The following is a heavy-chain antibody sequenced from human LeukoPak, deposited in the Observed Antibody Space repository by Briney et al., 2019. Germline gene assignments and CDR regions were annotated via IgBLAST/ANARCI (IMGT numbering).Heavy chain of an antibody. V-gene: IGHV4-38-2*01. D-gene: IGHD5-12*01. CDR2: IYHSGST. Sequence: GSLRLSCAASGFTFSSYSMNWVRQAPGKGLEWIGSIYHSGSTYYNPSLKSRVTISVDTSKNQFSLKLSSVTAADTAVYYCARSTWIDAFDIWGQGTMVTVSS. CDR1: GFTFSSYS. J-gene: IGHJ3*02. CDR3: ARSTWIDAFDI.